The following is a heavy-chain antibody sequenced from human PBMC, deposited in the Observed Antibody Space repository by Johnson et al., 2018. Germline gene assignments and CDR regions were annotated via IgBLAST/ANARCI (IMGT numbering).Heavy chain of an antibody. V-gene: IGHV3-74*02. CDR3: VSDPANGIPDAFEN. J-gene: IGHJ3*02. Sequence: VQLVQSGGGGVQPGRSLRLSCAASGFTFSSYSMHWVRQGPGKGLVWVSYMNPQRNYILYADSVKGRFTISRDNAKNTLYLQMNSLRAEDTAVYYCVSDPANGIPDAFENWGHGTMVTVSS. CDR2: MNPQRNYI. D-gene: IGHD2/OR15-2a*01. CDR1: GFTFSSYS.